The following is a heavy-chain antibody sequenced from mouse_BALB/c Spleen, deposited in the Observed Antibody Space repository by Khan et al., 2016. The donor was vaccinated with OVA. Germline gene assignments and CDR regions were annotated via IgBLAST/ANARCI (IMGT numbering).Heavy chain of an antibody. CDR1: GYSITRDYA. Sequence: EVELVESGPGLVKPSQSLSLTCTVTGYSITRDYAWNWIRQFPGNKLEWMGYISNSGSASYNPSLKSRISITRDTSKNQFFLQLNSVTTEDTATYYCASERGRYYAMDYWGQGTSVTVSS. V-gene: IGHV3-2*02. CDR2: ISNSGSA. D-gene: IGHD4-1*01. CDR3: ASERGRYYAMDY. J-gene: IGHJ4*01.